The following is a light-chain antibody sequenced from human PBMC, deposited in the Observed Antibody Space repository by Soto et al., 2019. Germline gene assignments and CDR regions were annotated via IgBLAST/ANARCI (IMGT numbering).Light chain of an antibody. Sequence: QSVLTQPPSASGTTGQRVTISCSGSSSNIGSYTVDWYQQLPGTAPKLLIYSNDLRPSGVPDRFAGSKSGTSASLAISGLQSEDEADYYCAVWDDSLNGVVFGGGTKLTVL. CDR2: SND. CDR3: AVWDDSLNGVV. CDR1: SSNIGSYT. J-gene: IGLJ2*01. V-gene: IGLV1-44*01.